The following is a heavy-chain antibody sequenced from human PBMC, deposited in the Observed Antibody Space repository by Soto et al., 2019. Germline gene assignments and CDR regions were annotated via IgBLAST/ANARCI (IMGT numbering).Heavy chain of an antibody. CDR2: VWYDGTTK. J-gene: IGHJ4*02. CDR1: GSTFSNYG. V-gene: IGHV3-33*01. Sequence: QVQLVESGGGVVQPGTSLRLSCAASGSTFSNYGMHWVRQAPGKGLEWVAVVWYDGTTKFYPDSVKGRFTISRDNSNNTLYLHMNSRRVEDTAVYYCATVDNYYGSVFWGQGPLVTVSS. D-gene: IGHD3-10*01. CDR3: ATVDNYYGSVF.